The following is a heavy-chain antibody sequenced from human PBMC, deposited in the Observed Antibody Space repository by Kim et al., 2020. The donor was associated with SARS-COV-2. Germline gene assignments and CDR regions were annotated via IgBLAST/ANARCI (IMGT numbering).Heavy chain of an antibody. CDR2: INTNTGNP. CDR1: GYTFTSYA. Sequence: ASVKVSCKASGYTFTSYAMNWVRQAPGQGLEWMGWINTNTGNPTYAQGFTGRFVFSLDTSVSTAYLQISSLKAEDTAVYYCARDGEQLSPYYYYYMDVWGKGTTVTVPS. D-gene: IGHD6-6*01. CDR3: ARDGEQLSPYYYYYMDV. V-gene: IGHV7-4-1*02. J-gene: IGHJ6*03.